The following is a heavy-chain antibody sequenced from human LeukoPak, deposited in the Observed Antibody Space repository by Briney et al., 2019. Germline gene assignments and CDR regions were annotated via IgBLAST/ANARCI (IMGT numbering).Heavy chain of an antibody. D-gene: IGHD3-10*01. CDR3: ARDRSGPPAYYYYGMDV. Sequence: ASVKVSCKASGYTFTSYYMHWVRQAPGQGLEWMGIINPSGGSTSYAQKFQGRVTMTRDTSTSTVYMELSSLGSEDTAVYYCARDRSGPPAYYYYGMDVWGQGTTVTVSS. CDR2: INPSGGST. CDR1: GYTFTSYY. V-gene: IGHV1-46*01. J-gene: IGHJ6*02.